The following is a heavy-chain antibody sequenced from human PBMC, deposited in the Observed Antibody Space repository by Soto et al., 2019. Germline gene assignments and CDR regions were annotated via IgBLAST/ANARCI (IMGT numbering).Heavy chain of an antibody. D-gene: IGHD2-15*01. J-gene: IGHJ1*01. CDR1: GASVSSSTYY. Sequence: QLQESGPGLVKPSETLSLTCTVSGASVSSSTYYWVWIRQPPGKGLERIGTIYYSGPTYYNPSLKGRVTISVDTSKNQFSLKLNSVTAADTAVYYCARHEGYCRGGSCYSEYFQEWGQGTLVTVSS. V-gene: IGHV4-39*01. CDR2: IYYSGPT. CDR3: ARHEGYCRGGSCYSEYFQE.